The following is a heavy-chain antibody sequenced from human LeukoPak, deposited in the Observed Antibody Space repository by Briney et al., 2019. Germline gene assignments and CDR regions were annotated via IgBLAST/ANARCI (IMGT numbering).Heavy chain of an antibody. V-gene: IGHV3-23*01. CDR1: GFTFSSYA. CDR2: ISVSGGTT. J-gene: IGHJ6*02. Sequence: GGSLRLSCAASGFTFSSYAMSWVRQAPGKGLEWVSAISVSGGTTYYIDSVKGRFTITRDNFKNTLYLQMNSLRAEDTAVYYYAKDPSGWRVKGYYYYYGMDVWGQGTTVTVSS. CDR3: AKDPSGWRVKGYYYYYGMDV. D-gene: IGHD6-19*01.